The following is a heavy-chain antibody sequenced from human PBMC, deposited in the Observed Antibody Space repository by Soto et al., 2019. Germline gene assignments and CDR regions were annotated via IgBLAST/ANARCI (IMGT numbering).Heavy chain of an antibody. CDR2: INHSGST. V-gene: IGHV4-34*01. D-gene: IGHD1-1*01. J-gene: IGHJ6*02. CDR3: ARRYSYYYYGMDV. Sequence: QVQLQQWGAGLLKPSETLSLTCAVYGGSFSGYYWSWIRQPPGKGLEWIGEINHSGSTNYNQSLKSRVTISVDTSKNQCSLKLSSVTAADTAVYYCARRYSYYYYGMDVWGQGTTVTVSS. CDR1: GGSFSGYY.